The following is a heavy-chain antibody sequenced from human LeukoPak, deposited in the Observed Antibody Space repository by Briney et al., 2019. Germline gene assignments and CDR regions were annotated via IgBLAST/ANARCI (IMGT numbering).Heavy chain of an antibody. CDR2: ISYDGSNK. CDR3: ARVRTENYNDRWGRGGHFDH. V-gene: IGHV3-30*03. Sequence: GGSLRLSCAASGFTFSSYGMHWVRQAPGKGLEWVAVISYDGSNKYYADSVKGRFTIARDNSENTLYLQMNSLRDEDTAVYYCARVRTENYNDRWGRGGHFDHWGQGSLVTVSS. D-gene: IGHD3-22*01. J-gene: IGHJ4*02. CDR1: GFTFSSYG.